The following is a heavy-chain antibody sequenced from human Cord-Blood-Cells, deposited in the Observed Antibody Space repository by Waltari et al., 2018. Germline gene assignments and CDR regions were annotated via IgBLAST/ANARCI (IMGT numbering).Heavy chain of an antibody. CDR2: INPNSGGT. D-gene: IGHD3-10*01. Sequence: QVQLVQSGAEVKKPGASVKVSCKASGYTFTGYYMHWVRQAPGQGLEWMGRINPNSGGTNHAQKFQGRVTMTRDTSISTAYMELSRLRSDDTAVYYCASGGDYYYYGMDVWGQGTTVTVSS. V-gene: IGHV1-2*06. CDR3: ASGGDYYYYGMDV. J-gene: IGHJ6*02. CDR1: GYTFTGYY.